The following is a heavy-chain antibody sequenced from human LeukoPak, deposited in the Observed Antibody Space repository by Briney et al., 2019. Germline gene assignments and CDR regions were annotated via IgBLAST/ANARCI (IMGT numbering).Heavy chain of an antibody. CDR1: GGSISSYY. J-gene: IGHJ6*03. CDR2: IYTSGTT. Sequence: KSSETLSLTCTVSGGSISSYYWSWIRQPAGKGLEWIGRIYTSGTTNYNPSLKSRVTMSVGTSKNQFSLNLSSVTAADTAVYYCARGSGSYYYYYMDVWGKGTTVTVSS. V-gene: IGHV4-4*07. CDR3: ARGSGSYYYYYMDV.